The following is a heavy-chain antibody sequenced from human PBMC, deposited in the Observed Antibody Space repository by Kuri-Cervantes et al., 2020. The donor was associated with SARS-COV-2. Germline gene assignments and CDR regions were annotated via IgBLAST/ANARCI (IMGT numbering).Heavy chain of an antibody. Sequence: GESLKISCEASGVTGSNFEMNWVRQAPGKGLEWVAYISESGATIYYADSVKGRFTISRDLAKNSLSLQMSSLGVEDTALYYCVGAYRQPWTIIFESWGQGTQVTVSS. CDR3: VGAYRQPWTIIFES. V-gene: IGHV3-48*03. CDR1: GVTGSNFE. J-gene: IGHJ4*02. D-gene: IGHD3-16*01. CDR2: ISESGATI.